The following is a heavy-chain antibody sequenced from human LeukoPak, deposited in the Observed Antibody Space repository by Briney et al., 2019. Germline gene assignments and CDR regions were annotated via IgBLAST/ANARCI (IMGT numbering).Heavy chain of an antibody. J-gene: IGHJ3*02. CDR2: ISYNGGNK. Sequence: GRSLRLSYAASGFSFSNYGMHWVRQAPGKGLEWVALISYNGGNKYYADSVKGRFTISRDNSKNTLYLQMNSLRAEETAVYYCAKDQFGYGTDGFDIWGQGTMVTVSS. CDR1: GFSFSNYG. D-gene: IGHD5-12*01. CDR3: AKDQFGYGTDGFDI. V-gene: IGHV3-30*18.